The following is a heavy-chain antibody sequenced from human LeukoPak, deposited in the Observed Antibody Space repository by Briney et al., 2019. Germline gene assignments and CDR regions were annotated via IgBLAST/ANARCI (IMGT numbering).Heavy chain of an antibody. CDR3: ARVPHAMVRGVIITKFYLDC. J-gene: IGHJ4*02. Sequence: GWPLRLSCAASGLTFSSYSMNWVRQAPGKGLEWVSSISSSGNYIYYADSVKGRFTIPRYNAKNSLYLQMNSLRAEDTAVYYCARVPHAMVRGVIITKFYLDCWGQGTLVTVSS. V-gene: IGHV3-21*01. CDR2: ISSSGNYI. CDR1: GLTFSSYS. D-gene: IGHD3-10*01.